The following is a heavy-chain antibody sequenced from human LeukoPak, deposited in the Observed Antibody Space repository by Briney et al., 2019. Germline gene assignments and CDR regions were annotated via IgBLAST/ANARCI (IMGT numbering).Heavy chain of an antibody. CDR2: VDPDGSGT. V-gene: IGHV3-7*01. CDR3: GLWGIEAAIQH. J-gene: IGHJ1*01. CDR1: GFTFSSYA. Sequence: GGSLRLSCAASGFTFSSYAMSWVRQAPGKGLEWVANVDPDGSGTFYLDSVKGRFTVSRDNVQNSLYLQMNSLRAEDTAVYFCGLWGIEAAIQHWGQGILVTVSS. D-gene: IGHD2-15*01.